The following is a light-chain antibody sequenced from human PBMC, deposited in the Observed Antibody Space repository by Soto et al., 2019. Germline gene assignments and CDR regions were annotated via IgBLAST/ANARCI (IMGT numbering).Light chain of an antibody. J-gene: IGKJ4*01. V-gene: IGKV3-20*01. CDR1: QSLPSNY. Sequence: EIVLTQSPGTLSLSPGERATLSCRASQSLPSNYLAWYQQRPGQAPRLLIYGASTRATGIPDRFSGSGSGTDFTLTITRLEPEDFAVYFCHHYGSFHTFGGGSKVEIK. CDR3: HHYGSFHT. CDR2: GAS.